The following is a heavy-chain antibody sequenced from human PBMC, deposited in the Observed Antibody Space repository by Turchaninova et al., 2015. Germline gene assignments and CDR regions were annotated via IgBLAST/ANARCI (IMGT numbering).Heavy chain of an antibody. CDR1: GYSFSSGYY. CDR3: ARHLNWAFDY. D-gene: IGHD7-27*01. Sequence: QVQLQESGPGLVKPSENLSLTCACSGYSFSSGYYWGWIRQPPGKGLEWIGSIYHSGSTYYNPSLKSRVTISVDTSKNQFSLKLSSVTAADTAVYYCARHLNWAFDYWGQGTLVTVSS. CDR2: IYHSGST. V-gene: IGHV4-38-2*01. J-gene: IGHJ4*02.